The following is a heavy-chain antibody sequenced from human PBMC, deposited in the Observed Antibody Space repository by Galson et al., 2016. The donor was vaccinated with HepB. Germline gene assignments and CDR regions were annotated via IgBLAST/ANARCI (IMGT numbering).Heavy chain of an antibody. CDR2: INTDGSTT. CDR1: GFTFSSYA. J-gene: IGHJ4*02. D-gene: IGHD1-26*01. Sequence: SLRLSCAASGFTFSSYAMSWFRQAPGKGLVWVSRINTDGSTTNYADSVKGRFTISRDNAKNTLFLQMNSLRAEDTAVYYCIRSLGATDYWGQGTLVTVSS. CDR3: IRSLGATDY. V-gene: IGHV3-74*01.